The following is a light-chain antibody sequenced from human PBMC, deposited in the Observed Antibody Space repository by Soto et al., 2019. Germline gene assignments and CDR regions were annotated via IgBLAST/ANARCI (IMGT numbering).Light chain of an antibody. Sequence: QSALTQPPSASGSPGQSVTISCTGTSSDVGGYNYVSWYQQHPGKAPKLMISEVSKRPSGVPDRFSGSKSGNTASLTVSGLQAEDEADYYCCSYAGSNNDVFGTGTKVTVL. V-gene: IGLV2-8*01. CDR1: SSDVGGYNY. CDR2: EVS. CDR3: CSYAGSNNDV. J-gene: IGLJ1*01.